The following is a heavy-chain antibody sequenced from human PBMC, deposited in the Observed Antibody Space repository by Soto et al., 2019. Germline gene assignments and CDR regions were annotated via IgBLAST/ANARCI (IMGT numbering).Heavy chain of an antibody. J-gene: IGHJ4*02. CDR3: AKGWYGELLFDY. CDR2: ISGSGGST. Sequence: GGSLSLSCAASGFTFSSYAMSWVRQAPGKGLEWVSAISGSGGSTYYAESVKGRLTISRDNSKNTLYLQMNSLRAEDTAVYHCAKGWYGELLFDYWGQGTLVTVSS. CDR1: GFTFSSYA. D-gene: IGHD3-10*01. V-gene: IGHV3-23*01.